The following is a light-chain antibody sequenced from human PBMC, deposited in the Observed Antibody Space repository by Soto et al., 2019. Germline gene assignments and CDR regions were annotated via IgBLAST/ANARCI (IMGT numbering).Light chain of an antibody. Sequence: EIVMRQSPVTLSVSPGETATLSCKASQSISSNLAWYQQRPGQAPRLLFYDASTRAPGIPAGFSGSGSGTEFTLTISSLQSEDFAVYYCQQYYNWPRTFGQGTKVDIK. J-gene: IGKJ1*01. CDR2: DAS. CDR1: QSISSN. CDR3: QQYYNWPRT. V-gene: IGKV3-15*01.